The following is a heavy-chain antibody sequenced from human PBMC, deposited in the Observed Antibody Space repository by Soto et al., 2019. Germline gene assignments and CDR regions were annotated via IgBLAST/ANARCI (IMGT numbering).Heavy chain of an antibody. CDR3: VRVRHWFGEGKGVYFDH. CDR2: IKQDGSEK. V-gene: IGHV3-7*01. Sequence: EVELVESGGGLVQPGGSLRVSCAASGFMFRASWMGWVRQAPGKGLEWVAQIKQDGSEKHYVDSVEGRFTVSRDNAKNPLQRQMDSLRVEDTAVYYCVRVRHWFGEGKGVYFDHWGQGARISVSS. D-gene: IGHD3-10*01. J-gene: IGHJ4*02. CDR1: GFMFRASW.